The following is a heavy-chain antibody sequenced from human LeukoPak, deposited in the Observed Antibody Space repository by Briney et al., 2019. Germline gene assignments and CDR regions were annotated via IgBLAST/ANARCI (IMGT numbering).Heavy chain of an antibody. CDR3: ARGKSGGYGDYGRDY. V-gene: IGHV1-8*01. CDR1: GYTFTSYD. D-gene: IGHD4-17*01. Sequence: ASVKVSCKASGYTFTSYDINWVRQATGQGLEWMGWMNPNSGNTGYAQKFQGRVTMTRNTSISTAYMELSSQRSEDTAVYYCARGKSGGYGDYGRDYWGQGTLVTVSS. J-gene: IGHJ4*02. CDR2: MNPNSGNT.